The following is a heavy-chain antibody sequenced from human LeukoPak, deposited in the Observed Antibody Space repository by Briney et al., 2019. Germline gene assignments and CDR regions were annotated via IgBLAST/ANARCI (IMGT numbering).Heavy chain of an antibody. CDR2: IKSDGRGE. D-gene: IGHD3-10*01. CDR3: ARGDLWLGH. V-gene: IGHV3-7*01. Sequence: PGGSLRLSCATSGFTFSSFWMCWVRQAQGRGLEWVANIKSDGRGEYYGDSVRGGFTISRDNAKNSLYLQMNSLRVEDTAVYYCARGDLWLGHWGQGSLVTVSP. J-gene: IGHJ4*02. CDR1: GFTFSSFW.